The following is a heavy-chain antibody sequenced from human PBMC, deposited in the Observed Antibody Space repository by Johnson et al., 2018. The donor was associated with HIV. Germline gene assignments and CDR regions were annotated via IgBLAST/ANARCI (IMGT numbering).Heavy chain of an antibody. Sequence: VQLLESGGGLIQPGGSLRLSCAASGFTVSSNYMTWVRQAPGKGLEWVSVFYSGGSTYYADSVKGRFTISRDSSKNTLYLQMNSLRAEDTAVYYCARGSRYTYDNDDAYLLHAFDFWGQGTMVTVSS. CDR3: ARGSRYTYDNDDAYLLHAFDF. J-gene: IGHJ3*01. CDR2: FYSGGST. D-gene: IGHD3-22*01. CDR1: GFTVSSNY. V-gene: IGHV3-66*03.